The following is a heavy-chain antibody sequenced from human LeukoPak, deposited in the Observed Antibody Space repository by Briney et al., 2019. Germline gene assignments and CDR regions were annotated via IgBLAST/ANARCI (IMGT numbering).Heavy chain of an antibody. Sequence: SVTVSCTASGGTFISYAISWVRQATGQGLDWMGGIIPIFGTANYAQKFQGRVTITADESTSTAYMELSSLRSEDTAVYYCARGITMVREGFDYWGQGTLVTVSS. D-gene: IGHD3-10*01. CDR3: ARGITMVREGFDY. J-gene: IGHJ4*02. CDR1: GGTFISYA. V-gene: IGHV1-69*13. CDR2: IIPIFGTA.